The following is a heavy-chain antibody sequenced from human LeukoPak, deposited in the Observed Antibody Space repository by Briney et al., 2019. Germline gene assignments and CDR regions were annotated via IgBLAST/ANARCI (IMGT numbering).Heavy chain of an antibody. J-gene: IGHJ4*02. D-gene: IGHD3-22*01. CDR1: GDTFTGYY. V-gene: IGHV1-2*02. Sequence: ASVKVSCKASGDTFTGYYIHWVRQAPGQGLEWMGWINPKTGGTNYAQIVQGRVTMTRDTSVSTAYMELSRLTSDDTAVYYCARVATYYYDSSGYVYYFDYWGQGTLVTVSS. CDR3: ARVATYYYDSSGYVYYFDY. CDR2: INPKTGGT.